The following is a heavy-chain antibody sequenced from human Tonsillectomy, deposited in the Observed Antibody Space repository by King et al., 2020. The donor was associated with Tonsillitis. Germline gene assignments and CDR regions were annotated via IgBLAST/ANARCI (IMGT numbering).Heavy chain of an antibody. D-gene: IGHD3-22*01. CDR2: IRSKANSYAT. V-gene: IGHV3-73*02. CDR3: TRLWYYDSSGYSWYFDL. Sequence: VQLVESGGGLVQPGGSLKLSCAASGFTFSGSAMHWVRQASGKGLEWVGRIRSKANSYATAYAASVKGRFTISRDDSKNTAYLQMNSLKTKATAVYYCTRLWYYDSSGYSWYFDLWGRGTLVTVSS. J-gene: IGHJ2*01. CDR1: GFTFSGSA.